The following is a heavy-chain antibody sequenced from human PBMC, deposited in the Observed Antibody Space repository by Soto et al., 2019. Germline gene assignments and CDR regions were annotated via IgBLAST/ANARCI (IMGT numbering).Heavy chain of an antibody. CDR1: GFTFSSYA. Sequence: VQLVESGGGLVKPGGSLRLSCAASGFTFSSYAISWVRQAPGQGLEWMGGIIPIFGTANYAQKFQGRVTITADKSTSTAYMELSSLRSEDTAVYYCARESSLMTTVTRFDYWGQGTLVTVSS. J-gene: IGHJ4*02. CDR2: IIPIFGTA. CDR3: ARESSLMTTVTRFDY. D-gene: IGHD4-17*01. V-gene: IGHV1-69*06.